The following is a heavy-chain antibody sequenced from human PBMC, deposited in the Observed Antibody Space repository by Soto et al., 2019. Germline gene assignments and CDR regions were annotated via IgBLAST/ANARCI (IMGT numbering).Heavy chain of an antibody. CDR3: ARGLYSSPAYFFDS. V-gene: IGHV1-2*06. CDR1: GYTFSGHY. D-gene: IGHD6-13*01. Sequence: QVQLVQSGAEVRKPGASVKVSCNVTGYTFSGHYLHWVRQAPGQGLEWMGRINPKSGGTNYAQKFQDRVTMTADTSVSAASMELTSLRYDDTAVFYCARGLYSSPAYFFDSWGQGTLVTVSS. CDR2: INPKSGGT. J-gene: IGHJ4*02.